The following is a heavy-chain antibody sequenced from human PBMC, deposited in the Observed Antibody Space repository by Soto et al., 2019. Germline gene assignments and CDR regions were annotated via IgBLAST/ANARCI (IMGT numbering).Heavy chain of an antibody. D-gene: IGHD2-15*01. Sequence: PWQSLSLTCSISGDSFSSNSATWNWIRQSPSRGLEWLGRTYYRSQGYYDYAVSVKSRISINPDTSKNQYSLQLDSLTPEDTAVYFCVRPIGNRGLEQWGQGTLVTVSS. J-gene: IGHJ4*02. CDR1: GDSFSSNSAT. CDR2: TYYRSQGYY. CDR3: VRPIGNRGLEQ. V-gene: IGHV6-1*01.